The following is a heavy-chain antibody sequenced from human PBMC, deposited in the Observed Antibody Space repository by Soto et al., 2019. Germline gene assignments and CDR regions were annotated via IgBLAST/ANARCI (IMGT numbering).Heavy chain of an antibody. J-gene: IGHJ4*02. CDR2: IYYSGST. CDR1: GGSISSYY. V-gene: IGHV4-59*01. Sequence: QVQLQESGPGLVKPSETLSLTCTVSGGSISSYYWSWIRQPPGKGLEWIGYIYYSGSTNYNPSLKSRVTISVDTSKNQFSLKLSSVTAADTAVYYCARALRFLEWGRKGGNYFDYWGQGTLVTVSS. CDR3: ARALRFLEWGRKGGNYFDY. D-gene: IGHD3-3*01.